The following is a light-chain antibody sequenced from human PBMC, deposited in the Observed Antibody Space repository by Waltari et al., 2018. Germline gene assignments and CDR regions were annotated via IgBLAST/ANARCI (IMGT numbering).Light chain of an antibody. CDR2: KAS. CDR1: QSISSS. CDR3: QQYHNYWT. V-gene: IGKV1-5*03. Sequence: DIQMTQSPSTLSASVEDRVTITCRASQSISSSLAWYPQKPGKAPKLLIHKASGLERGVQSRFSGSGSGTEFNLTISSLQPDDFATYYCQQYHNYWTFGQGTKVDIK. J-gene: IGKJ1*01.